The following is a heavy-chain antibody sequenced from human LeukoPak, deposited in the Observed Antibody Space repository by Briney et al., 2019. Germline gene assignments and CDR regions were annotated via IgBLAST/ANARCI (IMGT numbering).Heavy chain of an antibody. D-gene: IGHD2-2*01. J-gene: IGHJ4*02. CDR2: IYYSGST. CDR1: GGSVSSGSYY. V-gene: IGHV4-61*01. Sequence: SETLSLTCTVSGGSVSSGSYYWSWIRQPPGKGLEWIGYIYYSGSTNYNPSLKSRVTISVDTSKNQFSLKLISVTAADTAVYYCARGVDVVVPAEPVFDYWGQGTLVTVSS. CDR3: ARGVDVVVPAEPVFDY.